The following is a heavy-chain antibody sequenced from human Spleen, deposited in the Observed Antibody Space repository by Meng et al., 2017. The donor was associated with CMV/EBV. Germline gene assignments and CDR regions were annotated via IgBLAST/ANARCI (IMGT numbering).Heavy chain of an antibody. D-gene: IGHD1-7*01. Sequence: SVKVSCKASGGTFSSYAISWVRQAPGQGLEWMGGIIPIFGTANYAQKFQGRVTITTDESTSTAYMELSSLRSEDTAVYYCARAKPELLGAYYYWGQGTLVTVSS. CDR2: IIPIFGTA. V-gene: IGHV1-69*05. J-gene: IGHJ4*02. CDR3: ARAKPELLGAYYY. CDR1: GGTFSSYA.